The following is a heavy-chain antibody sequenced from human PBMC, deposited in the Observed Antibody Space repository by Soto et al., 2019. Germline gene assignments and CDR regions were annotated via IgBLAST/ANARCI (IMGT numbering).Heavy chain of an antibody. Sequence: SETLSLTCTVSGGSIGRDYWSWLRQPPGKGLEWIGYIYYSGSTNYNPSLKSRVTILVDRSKNQFSLKLSSVTAADTAVYYCARHGSCSGGSCYASFDYWGQGILVTVSS. CDR2: IYYSGST. D-gene: IGHD2-15*01. J-gene: IGHJ4*02. CDR3: ARHGSCSGGSCYASFDY. V-gene: IGHV4-59*08. CDR1: GGSIGRDY.